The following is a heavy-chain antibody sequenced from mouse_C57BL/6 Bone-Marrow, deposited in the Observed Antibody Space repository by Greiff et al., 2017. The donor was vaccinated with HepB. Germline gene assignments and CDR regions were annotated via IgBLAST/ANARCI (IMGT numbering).Heavy chain of an antibody. V-gene: IGHV1-69*01. CDR3: ARIYYGNLAWVAY. Sequence: QVQLQQPGAELVMPGASVKLSCKASGYTFTRYWLHWVKQRPGQGLEWIGEIDPSDSYTNYNQKFKGKSTLAVDKSSSTAYMQLSSLTSEESAVYYCARIYYGNLAWVAYCGQGTLVTGSA. CDR1: GYTFTRYW. CDR2: IDPSDSYT. D-gene: IGHD2-1*01. J-gene: IGHJ3*01.